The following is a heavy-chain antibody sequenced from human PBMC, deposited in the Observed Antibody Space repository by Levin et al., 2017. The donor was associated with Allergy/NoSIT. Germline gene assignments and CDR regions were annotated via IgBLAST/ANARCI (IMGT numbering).Heavy chain of an antibody. CDR1: GGSISSSSYY. CDR3: ARHPGAAAAGRFYGMDV. V-gene: IGHV4-39*01. D-gene: IGHD6-13*01. J-gene: IGHJ6*02. Sequence: SETLSLTCTVSGGSISSSSYYWGWIRQPPGKGLEWIGSIYYSGSTYYNPSLKSRVTISVDTSKNQFSLKLSSVTAADTAVYYCARHPGAAAAGRFYGMDVWGQGTTVTVSS. CDR2: IYYSGST.